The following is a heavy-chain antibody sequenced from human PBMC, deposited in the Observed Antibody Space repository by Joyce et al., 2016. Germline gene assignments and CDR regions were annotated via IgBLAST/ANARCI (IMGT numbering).Heavy chain of an antibody. CDR2: INPDRGET. D-gene: IGHD4-23*01. Sequence: QVQLVQSGAEVKNPGASVKVSCKASGFSFSGYYIHWVRQGPGQGLEWMGWINPDRGETIYAQKFQGRVTMTRDTSISTVYLELGRLTSDDTALYYCAREYGGTFYFDYWGQVTLVTVSS. V-gene: IGHV1-2*02. CDR3: AREYGGTFYFDY. J-gene: IGHJ4*02. CDR1: GFSFSGYY.